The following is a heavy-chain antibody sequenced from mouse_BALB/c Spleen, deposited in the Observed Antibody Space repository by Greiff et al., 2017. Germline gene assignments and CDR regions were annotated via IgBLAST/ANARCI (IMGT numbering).Heavy chain of an antibody. J-gene: IGHJ4*01. D-gene: IGHD3-1*01. CDR3: ARIQLGRPMDY. CDR2: ISNLAYSI. CDR1: GFTFSDYG. V-gene: IGHV5-15*02. Sequence: EVQGVESGGGLVQPGGSRKLSCAASGFTFSDYGMAWVRQAPGKGPEWVAFISNLAYSIYYADTVTGRFTISRENAKNTLYLEMSSLRSEDTAMYYCARIQLGRPMDYWGQGTSVTVSS.